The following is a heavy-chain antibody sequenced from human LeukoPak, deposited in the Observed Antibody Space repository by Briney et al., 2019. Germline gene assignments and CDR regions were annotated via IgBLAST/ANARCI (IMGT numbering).Heavy chain of an antibody. CDR3: AKALDYGGNFYFDY. D-gene: IGHD4-23*01. CDR1: GFTFSSYG. J-gene: IGHJ4*02. Sequence: GRSLRLSCAASGFTFSSYGMDWVRQAPGKGLEWVALISYDGSNKYYADSVKGRFTISRDNSKNTLYLQMNSLRADDTAVYYCAKALDYGGNFYFDYWGQGTLVTVSS. V-gene: IGHV3-30*18. CDR2: ISYDGSNK.